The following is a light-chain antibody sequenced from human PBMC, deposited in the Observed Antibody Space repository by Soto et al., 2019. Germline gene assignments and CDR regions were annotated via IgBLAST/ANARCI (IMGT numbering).Light chain of an antibody. V-gene: IGLV2-14*03. Sequence: QSALTQPASVSRSPGQSISISCTGTSSDFGGYNYVSWYQQHPGKAPKHMIYDVSSRPSGVSNRFSGSKSGNTASLTISGLQPDDEADYYCSSYTGSSTRLFGGGTK. CDR2: DVS. CDR1: SSDFGGYNY. J-gene: IGLJ2*01. CDR3: SSYTGSSTRL.